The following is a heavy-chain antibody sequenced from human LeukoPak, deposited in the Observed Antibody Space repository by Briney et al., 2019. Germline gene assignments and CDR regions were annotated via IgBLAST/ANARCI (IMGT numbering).Heavy chain of an antibody. CDR3: ARGQSGGYSYGTDY. J-gene: IGHJ4*02. CDR1: GYTFTSYD. V-gene: IGHV1-8*01. D-gene: IGHD5-18*01. CDR2: MNPNSGNT. Sequence: ASVKVSCKASGYTFTSYDINWVRQATGQGLEWMGWMNPNSGNTGYAQEFQGRVTMTRNTSISTAYMELSSLRSEDTAVYYCARGQSGGYSYGTDYWGQGTLVTVSS.